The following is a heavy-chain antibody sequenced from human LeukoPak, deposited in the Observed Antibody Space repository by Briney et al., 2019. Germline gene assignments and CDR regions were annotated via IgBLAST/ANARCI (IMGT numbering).Heavy chain of an antibody. CDR1: GGTFSSYA. CDR2: INAGNGNT. J-gene: IGHJ4*02. V-gene: IGHV1-3*01. D-gene: IGHD4-17*01. Sequence: ASVKVSCKASGGTFSSYAISWVRQAPGQRLEWMGWINAGNGNTKYSQNFQGRVTITRDTSASTAYMELSSLRSEDTAVYYCARSLYGDFIDYWGQGTLVTVSS. CDR3: ARSLYGDFIDY.